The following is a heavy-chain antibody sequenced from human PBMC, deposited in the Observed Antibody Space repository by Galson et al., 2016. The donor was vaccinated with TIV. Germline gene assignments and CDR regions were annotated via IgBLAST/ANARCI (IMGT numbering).Heavy chain of an antibody. D-gene: IGHD4-17*01. V-gene: IGHV4-38-2*02. J-gene: IGHJ6*02. CDR2: IYGSGTT. CDR3: IREGSTVTMHHYFGMDV. CDR1: GYSIKSGYF. Sequence: SETLSLTCAVSGYSIKSGYFWGWIRQPPGKGLQWIGSIYGSGTTYSNPSLKSRLTMSVDTSKNQFSLKLSAVTAADTAVYYCIREGSTVTMHHYFGMDVWGQGTSVTVSS.